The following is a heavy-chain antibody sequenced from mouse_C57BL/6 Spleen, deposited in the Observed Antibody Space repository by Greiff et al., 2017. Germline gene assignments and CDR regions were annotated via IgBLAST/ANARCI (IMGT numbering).Heavy chain of an antibody. CDR3: AREGYYGPFDY. V-gene: IGHV1-52*01. Sequence: VQLQQPGAELVRPGSSVKLSCKASGYTFTSYWMHWVKQRPIQGLEWIGNIDPSDSETHYNQKFKDKATLTVDKSSSTAYMQLSSLTSEDSAVYYCAREGYYGPFDYWGQGTTLTVSS. CDR2: IDPSDSET. CDR1: GYTFTSYW. J-gene: IGHJ2*01. D-gene: IGHD1-1*01.